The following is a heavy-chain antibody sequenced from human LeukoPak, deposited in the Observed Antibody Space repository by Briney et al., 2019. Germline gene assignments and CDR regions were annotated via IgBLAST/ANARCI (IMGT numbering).Heavy chain of an antibody. CDR2: IYGGSST. J-gene: IGHJ3*01. CDR3: ARASKVEAFDV. D-gene: IGHD2-15*01. V-gene: IGHV3-66*01. Sequence: SGGSLRLSCAASGVTVSSTYMSCVRQAPGKGLEWVSVIYGGSSTYNADSEKGRFTISRDNSKNTLFLQMNSLRAEDTAVYYCARASKVEAFDVWGQGTMVTVSS. CDR1: GVTVSSTY.